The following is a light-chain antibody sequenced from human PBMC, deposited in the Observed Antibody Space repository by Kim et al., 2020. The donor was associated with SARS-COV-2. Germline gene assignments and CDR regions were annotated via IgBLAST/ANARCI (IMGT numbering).Light chain of an antibody. Sequence: EIVLTQSPGTLSLSPGERATLSCRASQSVSSSYLAWYQQKPGQAPRVLIYGASSRATCIPDRFSGSGSGTDFTLTISRLEPEDFAVYYCQQYGSSPPYTFGQGTKLEI. V-gene: IGKV3-20*01. CDR1: QSVSSSY. CDR2: GAS. J-gene: IGKJ2*01. CDR3: QQYGSSPPYT.